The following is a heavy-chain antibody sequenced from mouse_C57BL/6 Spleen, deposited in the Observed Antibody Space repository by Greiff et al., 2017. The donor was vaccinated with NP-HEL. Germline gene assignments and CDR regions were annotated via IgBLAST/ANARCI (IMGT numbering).Heavy chain of an antibody. Sequence: EVKLVESGEGLVKPGGSLKLSCAASGFTFSSYAMSWVRQTPEKRLEWVAYISSGGDYIYYADTVKGRFTISRDNARNTLYLQMSSLKSEYTAMYYCTRVLITTYFDYWGQGTTLTVSS. J-gene: IGHJ2*01. CDR2: ISSGGDYI. D-gene: IGHD1-1*01. CDR3: TRVLITTYFDY. CDR1: GFTFSSYA. V-gene: IGHV5-9-1*02.